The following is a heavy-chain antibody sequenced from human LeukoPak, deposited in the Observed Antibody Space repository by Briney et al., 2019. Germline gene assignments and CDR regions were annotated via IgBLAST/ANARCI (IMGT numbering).Heavy chain of an antibody. CDR3: ARGYYDSSGYYYPFDY. V-gene: IGHV1-69*13. J-gene: IGHJ4*02. CDR1: GGTFTSYA. Sequence: GASVKVSCKASGGTFTSYAISWVRQAPGQGLEWMGGIIPIFGTANYAQKFHGRVTITADESTSTAYMELSSLRSEGTAVYYCARGYYDSSGYYYPFDYWGQGTLVTVSS. D-gene: IGHD3-22*01. CDR2: IIPIFGTA.